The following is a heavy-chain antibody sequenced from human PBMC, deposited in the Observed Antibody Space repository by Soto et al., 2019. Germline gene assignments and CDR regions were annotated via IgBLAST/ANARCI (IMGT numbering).Heavy chain of an antibody. CDR1: GFTFSDYY. CDR3: ARGLVGAMAYYFDY. J-gene: IGHJ4*02. CDR2: ISSSSSYT. D-gene: IGHD1-26*01. Sequence: QVQLVESGGGLVKPGGSLRLSCAASGFTFSDYYMSWIRQAPGKGLEWVSYISSSSSYTNYADSVKGRFTISRDNAQNSLYLQMNSLRAEDTAVYYCARGLVGAMAYYFDYWGQGTLVTVSS. V-gene: IGHV3-11*06.